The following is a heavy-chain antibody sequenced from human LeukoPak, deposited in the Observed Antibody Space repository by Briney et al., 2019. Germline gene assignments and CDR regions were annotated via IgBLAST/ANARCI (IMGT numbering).Heavy chain of an antibody. D-gene: IGHD1-14*01. V-gene: IGHV3-7*01. CDR3: AQGHHHMDV. Sequence: PGGSLRLSCEASGFTFSDYYMSWIRQAPGKGLEWVASIKPDGSEKYYADSVKGRFTFSRDNVETSLYLQMNTLRVDDTAVYYCAQGHHHMDVGGHGTTVTVSS. CDR1: GFTFSDYY. CDR2: IKPDGSEK. J-gene: IGHJ6*02.